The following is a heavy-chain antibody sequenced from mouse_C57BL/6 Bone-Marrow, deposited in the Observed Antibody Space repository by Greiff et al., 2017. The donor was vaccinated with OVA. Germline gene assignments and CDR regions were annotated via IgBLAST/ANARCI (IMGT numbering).Heavy chain of an antibody. D-gene: IGHD2-1*01. V-gene: IGHV5-12*01. CDR3: AIKIYYGNYWYFDV. CDR1: GFTFSDYY. CDR2: ISNGGGST. Sequence: EVKLVESGGGLVQPGGSLKLSCAASGFTFSDYYMYWVRQTPEKRLEWVAYISNGGGSTYYPDTVKGRFTISRDNAKNTLYLQMSRLKSEDTAMYYCAIKIYYGNYWYFDVWGTGTTVTVSS. J-gene: IGHJ1*03.